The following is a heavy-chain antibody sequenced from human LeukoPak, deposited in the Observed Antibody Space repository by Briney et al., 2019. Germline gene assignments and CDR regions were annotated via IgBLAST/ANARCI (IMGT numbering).Heavy chain of an antibody. Sequence: GGSLRLSCAASGFTFSTYWMTWVRQAPGKGLEWVANIKEDGSDKYYVDSVKGRFTISRDNAKNSLYLQMNSLRGEDTAVYYCARGRIAVAGTYIPSNWGPQLYYMDVWGKGTTVTVSS. CDR1: GFTFSTYW. CDR3: ARGRIAVAGTYIPSNWGPQLYYMDV. D-gene: IGHD6-19*01. J-gene: IGHJ6*03. V-gene: IGHV3-7*01. CDR2: IKEDGSDK.